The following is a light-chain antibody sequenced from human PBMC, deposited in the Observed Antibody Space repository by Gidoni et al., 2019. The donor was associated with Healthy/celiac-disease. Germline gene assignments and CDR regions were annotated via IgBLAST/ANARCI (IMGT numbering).Light chain of an antibody. CDR3: QRSYSTPWAT. Sequence: DIQMTQSPSSLSASVGDRVTITCRASQSISSYLNWYQQKPGKAPKLLIYAASSLQSGVPSRFSGSGSGTDFTLTISSLQPEDFATYYCQRSYSTPWATFGPXTKVDIK. V-gene: IGKV1-39*01. J-gene: IGKJ3*01. CDR2: AAS. CDR1: QSISSY.